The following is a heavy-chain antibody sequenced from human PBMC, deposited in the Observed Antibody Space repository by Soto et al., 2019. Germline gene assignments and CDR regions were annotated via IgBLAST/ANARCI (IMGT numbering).Heavy chain of an antibody. Sequence: ASVKVSFKASGYSFTSYAMYWVRQAPGQRLEWMGWINAGNGNTKYSQKFQGRVTITRDTSASTAYMELSSLRSEDTAVYYCARFGGYSGYDSLDYWGQGTLVTVSS. CDR3: ARFGGYSGYDSLDY. J-gene: IGHJ4*02. CDR1: GYSFTSYA. D-gene: IGHD5-12*01. CDR2: INAGNGNT. V-gene: IGHV1-3*01.